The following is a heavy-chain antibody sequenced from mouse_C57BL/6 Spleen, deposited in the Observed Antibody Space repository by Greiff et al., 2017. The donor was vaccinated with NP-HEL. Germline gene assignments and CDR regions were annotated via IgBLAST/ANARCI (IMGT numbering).Heavy chain of an antibody. CDR2: IWRGGST. J-gene: IGHJ4*01. Sequence: VMLVESGPGLVQPSQCLSITCTVSGFSLTSYGVHWVRQSPGKGLEWLGVIWRGGSTDYNAAFMSRLSITKDNSKSQVFFKMNSLQADDTAIYYCAKNGKTAQATMDYWGQGTSVTVSS. D-gene: IGHD3-2*02. V-gene: IGHV2-5*01. CDR3: AKNGKTAQATMDY. CDR1: GFSLTSYG.